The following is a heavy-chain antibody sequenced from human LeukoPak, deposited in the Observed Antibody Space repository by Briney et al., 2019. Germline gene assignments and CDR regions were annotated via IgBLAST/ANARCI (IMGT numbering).Heavy chain of an antibody. CDR2: FDPEDGET. CDR3: ATGNAVAGLLFDY. D-gene: IGHD6-19*01. CDR1: GYALTELS. Sequence: ASVKVSCKVSGYALTELSMHWVRQAPGKGLEWMGGFDPEDGETIYAQKFQGRVTMTEDTSTDTAYMELSSLRSEDTAVYYCATGNAVAGLLFDYWGQGTLVTVSS. J-gene: IGHJ4*02. V-gene: IGHV1-24*01.